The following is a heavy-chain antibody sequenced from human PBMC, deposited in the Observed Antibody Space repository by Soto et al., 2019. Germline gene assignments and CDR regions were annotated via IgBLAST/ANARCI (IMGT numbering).Heavy chain of an antibody. CDR1: GYTYTSYG. CDR2: ISAYNGNT. CDR3: ARGPLTGTWYY. J-gene: IGHJ4*02. Sequence: ASVKVSCKASGYTYTSYGISSVRQAPGQGLEWMGWISAYNGNTNYAQKRQGRVTMTTDTSTSTAYMELRSLRSDDTAVYYCARGPLTGTWYYWGQRTLVTVSS. V-gene: IGHV1-18*01. D-gene: IGHD1-20*01.